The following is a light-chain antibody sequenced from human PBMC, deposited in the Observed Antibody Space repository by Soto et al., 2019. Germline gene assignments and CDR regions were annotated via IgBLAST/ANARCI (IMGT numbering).Light chain of an antibody. CDR1: QTVYTY. Sequence: EIVLTQSPATLSLSPGERATLSCRASQTVYTYLVWYQQKPGQAPRLLIDDASIRATGVPARFSGSGSGTDFTLTITNLEPDDFALYYCQQRSIWPTFGQGTRLEIK. CDR2: DAS. CDR3: QQRSIWPT. J-gene: IGKJ5*01. V-gene: IGKV3-11*01.